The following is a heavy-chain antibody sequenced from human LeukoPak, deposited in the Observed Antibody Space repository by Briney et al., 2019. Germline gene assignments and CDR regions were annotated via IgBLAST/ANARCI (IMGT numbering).Heavy chain of an antibody. CDR3: ARGSQDTAMALYYYYYMDV. Sequence: RSSETLSLTCTVSGGSISSSSYYWGWIRQPPGKGLEWIGSIYYSGSTYYNPSLKSRVTISVDTSKNQFSLKLSSVTAADTAVYYCARGSQDTAMALYYYYYMDVWGKGTTVTVSS. CDR2: IYYSGST. D-gene: IGHD5-18*01. J-gene: IGHJ6*03. CDR1: GGSISSSSYY. V-gene: IGHV4-39*07.